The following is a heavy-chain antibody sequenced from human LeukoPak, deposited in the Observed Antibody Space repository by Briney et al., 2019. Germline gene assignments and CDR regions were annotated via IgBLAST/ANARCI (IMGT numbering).Heavy chain of an antibody. CDR1: GGSISSSGYY. D-gene: IGHD3/OR15-3a*01. Sequence: SETLSLTCTVSGGSISSSGYYWGWIRQSPGKGLEWIGTFYYSGSTYYNASLKSRVTISVDTPKNQFSLQVSSVTAADTAVYYCAREDWNYYYNYMDVWGKGTTVTVSS. CDR3: AREDWNYYYNYMDV. J-gene: IGHJ6*03. V-gene: IGHV4-39*01. CDR2: FYYSGST.